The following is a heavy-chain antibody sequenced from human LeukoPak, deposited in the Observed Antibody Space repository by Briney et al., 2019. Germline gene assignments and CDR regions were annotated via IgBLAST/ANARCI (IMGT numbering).Heavy chain of an antibody. CDR2: MYYSGST. CDR1: GDSISSSDHY. D-gene: IGHD6-25*01. J-gene: IGHJ3*02. V-gene: IGHV4-39*01. Sequence: PSETLSLTCTLSGDSISSSDHYWVWIRQSPGKGLEWIGSMYYSGSTYYNPSLKSRVTISIYTSKNQFSLKLSSVTAADTAVYYCARRSAAKDAFDIWGQGTMVTVSS. CDR3: ARRSAAKDAFDI.